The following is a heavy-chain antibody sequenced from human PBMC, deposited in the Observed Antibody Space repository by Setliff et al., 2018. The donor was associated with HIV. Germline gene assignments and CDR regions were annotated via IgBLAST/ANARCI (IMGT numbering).Heavy chain of an antibody. Sequence: SETLSLTCTVSVGSISNYYWSWIRQTPGKGLEWIGYFYVSGRPNSNYNPSLKSRVTISVDTSKNHVSLRLNSVTAADTAVYYCARQGSWLDSWGQGTLVTVSS. CDR1: VGSISNYY. CDR3: ARQGSWLDS. J-gene: IGHJ5*01. V-gene: IGHV4-59*08. D-gene: IGHD2-15*01. CDR2: FYVSGRPNS.